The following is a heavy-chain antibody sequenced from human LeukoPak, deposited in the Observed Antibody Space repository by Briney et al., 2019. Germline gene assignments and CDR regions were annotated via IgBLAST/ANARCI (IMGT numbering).Heavy chain of an antibody. CDR2: INPNRGDT. CDR3: ARDLPSGNHQRFYFDY. D-gene: IGHD1-14*01. J-gene: IGHJ4*02. CDR1: GYSFTGYY. V-gene: IGHV1-2*02. Sequence: GASVKVSCKVSGYSFTGYYIHWVRQAPGQGFEWMGWINPNRGDTNYAQKFQGRVTLTKDTSISTALMELYSLRSDDTAVYYCARDLPSGNHQRFYFDYWGRGTLITVSS.